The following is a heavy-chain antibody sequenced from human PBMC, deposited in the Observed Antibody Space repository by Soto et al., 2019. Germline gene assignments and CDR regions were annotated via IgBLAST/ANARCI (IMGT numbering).Heavy chain of an antibody. CDR3: ATQPSGSYSWFDP. CDR2: IYPGDSDT. V-gene: IGHV5-51*01. CDR1: GYSFTSYW. J-gene: IGHJ5*02. D-gene: IGHD1-26*01. Sequence: PGESLKISCKGSGYSFTSYWIGWGRQMPGKGLEWMGIIYPGDSDTRYSPSFQGQVTISADKSISTAYLQWSSLKASDTAMYYCATQPSGSYSWFDPWGQGTLVTVSS.